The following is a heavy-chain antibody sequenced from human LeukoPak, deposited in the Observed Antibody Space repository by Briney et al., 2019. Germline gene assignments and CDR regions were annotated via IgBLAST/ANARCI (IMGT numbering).Heavy chain of an antibody. Sequence: PGGSLRLSCAASGFTFSNYGMHWVRQTPGKGLEWVAVIWYDGSNKYYADSVQGRFTISRDNSKNILYLQMNSLRAEDTAVYYCARGYRSGGSCFYGMGVWGKGTTVTVSS. CDR1: GFTFSNYG. CDR3: ARGYRSGGSCFYGMGV. D-gene: IGHD2-15*01. CDR2: IWYDGSNK. J-gene: IGHJ6*04. V-gene: IGHV3-33*01.